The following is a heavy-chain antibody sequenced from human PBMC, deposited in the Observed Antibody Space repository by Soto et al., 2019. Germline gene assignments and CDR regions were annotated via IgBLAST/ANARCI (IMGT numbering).Heavy chain of an antibody. D-gene: IGHD3-10*01. Sequence: QMQLVQSGAEVKERGSSVKISCKTSGGTFNTYALTWVRQAPGQGLEWIGGIIPIFGIKNVAQRFQGRVTINAYKSLTTAHMEMTSLMSDDTAVYYCAKEAGDHWAQGTVVTVSS. CDR1: GGTFNTYA. J-gene: IGHJ4*02. CDR3: AKEAGDH. V-gene: IGHV1-69*17. CDR2: IIPIFGIK.